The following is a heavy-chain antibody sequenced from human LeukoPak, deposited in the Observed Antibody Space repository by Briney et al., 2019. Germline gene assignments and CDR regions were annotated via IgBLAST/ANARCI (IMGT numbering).Heavy chain of an antibody. D-gene: IGHD3-9*01. V-gene: IGHV5-51*01. Sequence: PGESLKISCRVSGYIFTTYWVAWVRQMPGKGLEWMGLIYPGDSDARYSPSFQGQVTISADKSISTAYLQWSSLKASDTAMYYCARVKLTNWFDPWGQGTLVTVSS. CDR1: GYIFTTYW. J-gene: IGHJ5*02. CDR3: ARVKLTNWFDP. CDR2: IYPGDSDA.